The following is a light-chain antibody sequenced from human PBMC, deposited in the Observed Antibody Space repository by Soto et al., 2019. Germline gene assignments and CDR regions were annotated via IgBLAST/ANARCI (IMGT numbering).Light chain of an antibody. CDR2: GAS. Sequence: DIQMTHSPSSVFASVGDRVTITCRASQDITRRLAWYQQRPGKAPKRLIYGASSLQSGVPSRFSGSGSGTDFTLTISSLQPEAFAAYFCQQSHSFPPAFGGGTEV. V-gene: IGKV1-12*01. CDR3: QQSHSFPPA. J-gene: IGKJ4*01. CDR1: QDITRR.